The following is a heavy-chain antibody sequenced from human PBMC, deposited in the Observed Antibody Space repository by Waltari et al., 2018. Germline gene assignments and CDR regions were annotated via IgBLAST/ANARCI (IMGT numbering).Heavy chain of an antibody. CDR2: IYHSGST. V-gene: IGHV4-38-2*01. CDR3: ARQGMYSSSSGFDY. CDR1: GYSISSGYY. J-gene: IGHJ4*02. D-gene: IGHD6-6*01. Sequence: QVQLQESGPGLVKPSETLSLTCAVSGYSISSGYYWGWIRQPPGKGLVWIGSIYHSGSTDYNPSLRSRVTISVETSKIPFSRKLSSVTAADTAVYSCARQGMYSSSSGFDYWGQGTLVTVSS.